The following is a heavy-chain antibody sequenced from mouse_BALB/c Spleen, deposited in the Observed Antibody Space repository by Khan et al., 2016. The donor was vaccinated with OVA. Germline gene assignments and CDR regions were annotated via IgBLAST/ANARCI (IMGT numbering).Heavy chain of an antibody. CDR2: ISTYYGDA. J-gene: IGHJ3*01. CDR3: ARGGGGDRFLY. V-gene: IGHV1S137*01. CDR1: GYTFTDFT. Sequence: VQLQESGAELVRPGVSVKISCKGSGYTFTDFTMHWVKQSHAMSLEWIGVISTYYGDADYNQKFKGKATMTVDKSSNTAYMDLARLTSEDSAIYFRARGGGGDRFLYWGQGTLVTVSA.